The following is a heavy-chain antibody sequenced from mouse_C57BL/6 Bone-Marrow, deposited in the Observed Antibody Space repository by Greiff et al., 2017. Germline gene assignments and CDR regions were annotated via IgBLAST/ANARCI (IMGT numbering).Heavy chain of an antibody. D-gene: IGHD5-5*01. J-gene: IGHJ1*03. CDR1: GYTFTGYW. Sequence: VQLQQSGAELMKPGASVKLSCKATGYTFTGYWIEWVKQRPGHGLEWIGGILPGSGSTNYNEKFKGKATFTADTSSNTAYMQLSSLTTEDSAIXYCASSLPCMIPYSYFDVWGTGTTVTVSS. CDR3: ASSLPCMIPYSYFDV. V-gene: IGHV1-9*01. CDR2: ILPGSGST.